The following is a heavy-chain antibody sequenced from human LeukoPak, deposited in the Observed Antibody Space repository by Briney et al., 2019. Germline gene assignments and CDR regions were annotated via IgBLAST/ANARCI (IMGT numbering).Heavy chain of an antibody. J-gene: IGHJ6*02. D-gene: IGHD3-10*01. Sequence: ASVKVSCKASGYTFSRYGISWVRQAPGQGLEWMAWISAYNGNTKYAQKVQGRVTMTTDTSTSTAYMELRSLRSDDTAVYYCAREGYFGSGIDYYYGMDVWGQGTRVTVSS. V-gene: IGHV1-18*01. CDR1: GYTFSRYG. CDR2: ISAYNGNT. CDR3: AREGYFGSGIDYYYGMDV.